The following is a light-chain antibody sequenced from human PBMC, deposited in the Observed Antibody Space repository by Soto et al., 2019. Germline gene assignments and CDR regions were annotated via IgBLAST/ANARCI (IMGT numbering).Light chain of an antibody. V-gene: IGKV1-39*01. CDR2: AAS. CDR1: QNISSY. Sequence: DIQMTQSPSSLSASVGDRVTITCRASQNISSYLNWYQQKPGKAPKLLIYAASSLQSGVPSRFSGSGSGTDFTLIISSLQPEDFATYYCQQSYSTPWTFGQGTKVEIK. J-gene: IGKJ1*01. CDR3: QQSYSTPWT.